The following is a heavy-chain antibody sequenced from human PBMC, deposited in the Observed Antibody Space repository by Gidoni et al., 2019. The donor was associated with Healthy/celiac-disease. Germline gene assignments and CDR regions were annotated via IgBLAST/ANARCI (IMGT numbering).Heavy chain of an antibody. J-gene: IGHJ4*02. CDR1: GGSISSYY. Sequence: QVQLQESGPGLVTPSETLSLTCTVSGGSISSYYWSWIRQPPGKGLEWIGYIYYSGSTNYNPSLKSRVTISVDTSKNQFSLKLSSVTAADTAVYYCARGVYDFWSGYYTDYWGQGTLVTVSS. V-gene: IGHV4-59*01. D-gene: IGHD3-3*01. CDR2: IYYSGST. CDR3: ARGVYDFWSGYYTDY.